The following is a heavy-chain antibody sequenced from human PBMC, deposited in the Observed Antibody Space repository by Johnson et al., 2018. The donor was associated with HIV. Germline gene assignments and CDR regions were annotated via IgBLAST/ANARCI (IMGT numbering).Heavy chain of an antibody. Sequence: QVQLVESGGGVVQPGESLRLSCRTFGFTFSYHGMHWVRQAPGKGLEWVSSISGSGGSTYFADSVEGRFTISRDNAKNSMYLQMNSLRAEDTAVYYCARVQWLILDAFDIWGQGTKVTVSS. J-gene: IGHJ3*02. V-gene: IGHV3-NL1*01. CDR3: ARVQWLILDAFDI. CDR2: ISGSGGST. D-gene: IGHD6-19*01. CDR1: GFTFSYHG.